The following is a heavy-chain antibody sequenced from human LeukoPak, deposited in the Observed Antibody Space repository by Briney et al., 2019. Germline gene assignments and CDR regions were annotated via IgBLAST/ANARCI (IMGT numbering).Heavy chain of an antibody. D-gene: IGHD6-13*01. CDR1: GGSFSGYY. J-gene: IGHJ4*02. Sequence: SETLSLTCAVYGGSFSGYYWSWIRQPPGKGLEWIGEINHSGSTNYNPSLKSRVTISVDTSKNKFSLKLSSVTAADTAVYYCARGFSGSWFSNYWGQGTLVTVSS. CDR2: INHSGST. V-gene: IGHV4-34*01. CDR3: ARGFSGSWFSNY.